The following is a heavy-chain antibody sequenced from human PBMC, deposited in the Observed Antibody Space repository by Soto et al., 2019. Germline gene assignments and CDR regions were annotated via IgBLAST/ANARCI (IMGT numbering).Heavy chain of an antibody. J-gene: IGHJ4*02. CDR1: GGSCSGYY. CDR3: ARGRGYSEADRGYYFDY. Sequence: SETVSLRCAVYGGSCSGYYWSWIRQPPGKGMELIGEINRTXRTNYNPSLKSGVTISVDTSKNLLSLKLSSVTGADTAVYYCARGRGYSEADRGYYFDYWGQGTLVTVSS. D-gene: IGHD5-18*01. CDR2: INRTXRT. V-gene: IGHV4-34*01.